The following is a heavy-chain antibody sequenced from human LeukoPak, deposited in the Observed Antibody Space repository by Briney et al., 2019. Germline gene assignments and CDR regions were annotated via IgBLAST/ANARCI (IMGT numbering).Heavy chain of an antibody. Sequence: GGSLRLSCAASGFTFSSYAMHWVRQAPGKGLEWVAVISYDGSNKYYADSVKGRFTISGDNSKNSLYLQMNSLRAEDTAVYYCARGSTYYDSSGQVPFDYWGQGTLVTVSS. CDR2: ISYDGSNK. CDR1: GFTFSSYA. J-gene: IGHJ4*02. V-gene: IGHV3-30-3*01. CDR3: ARGSTYYDSSGQVPFDY. D-gene: IGHD3-22*01.